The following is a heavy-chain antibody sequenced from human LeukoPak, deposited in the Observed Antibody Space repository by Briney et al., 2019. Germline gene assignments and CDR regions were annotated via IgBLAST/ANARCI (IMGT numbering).Heavy chain of an antibody. V-gene: IGHV3-7*03. CDR3: ARNNGMDV. Sequence: VRQVPXRGPEWVANVNRDGSETYYLDSVKGRFTISKDNAKNSLYLQMNSLRAEDTALYHCARNNGMDVWGQGTTVIVSS. J-gene: IGHJ6*02. CDR2: VNRDGSET.